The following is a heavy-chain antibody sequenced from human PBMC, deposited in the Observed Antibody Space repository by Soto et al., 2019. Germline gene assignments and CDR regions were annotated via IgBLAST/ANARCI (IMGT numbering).Heavy chain of an antibody. D-gene: IGHD3-9*01. V-gene: IGHV3-7*01. CDR1: GFTFSSYW. CDR2: IKQDGSEK. J-gene: IGHJ4*02. CDR3: ARVSLACGIFCPYFDY. Sequence: GGSLRLSCAASGFTFSSYWMSWVRQAPGKGLEWVANIKQDGSEKYYVDSVKGRFTISRDNAKNSLYLQMNSLRAEDTAVYYCARVSLACGIFCPYFDYWGQGTLVTVSS.